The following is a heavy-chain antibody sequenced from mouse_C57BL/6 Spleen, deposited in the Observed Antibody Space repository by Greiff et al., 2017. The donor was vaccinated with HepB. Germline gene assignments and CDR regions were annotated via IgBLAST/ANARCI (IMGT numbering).Heavy chain of an antibody. D-gene: IGHD1-1*01. CDR2: INPNNGGT. V-gene: IGHV1-26*01. CDR1: GYTFTDYY. CDR3: TYYGSSPHWYFDV. J-gene: IGHJ1*03. Sequence: EVQLQQSGPELVKPGASVKISCKASGYTFTDYYMNWVKQSHGKSLEWIGDINPNNGGTSYNQKFKGKATLTVDKSSSTAYMELRSLTSEDSAVYYCTYYGSSPHWYFDVWGTGTTVTVSS.